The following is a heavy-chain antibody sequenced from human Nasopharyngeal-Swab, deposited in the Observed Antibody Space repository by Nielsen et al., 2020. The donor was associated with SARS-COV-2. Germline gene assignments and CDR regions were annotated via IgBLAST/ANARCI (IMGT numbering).Heavy chain of an antibody. CDR2: IIPIFGTA. CDR3: ARDREYSYGSSFDY. D-gene: IGHD5-18*01. V-gene: IGHV1-69*13. J-gene: IGHJ4*02. Sequence: SVKVSSKASGGTFSSYAISWVRQAPGQGLEWMGGIIPIFGTANYAQKFQGRVTITADESTSTAYMELSSLRSEDTAVYYCARDREYSYGSSFDYWGQGTLVTVSS. CDR1: GGTFSSYA.